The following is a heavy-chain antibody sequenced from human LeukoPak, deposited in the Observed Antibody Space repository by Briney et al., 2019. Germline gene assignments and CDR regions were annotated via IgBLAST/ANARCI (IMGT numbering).Heavy chain of an antibody. V-gene: IGHV4-39*07. CDR2: IYTSGST. J-gene: IGHJ4*02. D-gene: IGHD3-22*01. Sequence: SETLSLTCTVSGGSISSSSYYWGWIRQPPGKGLEWIGRIYTSGSTNYNPSLKSRVTISVDTSKNQFSLKLSSVTAADTAVYYCARDRKYYYDSRGYYNYYFDYWGQGTLVTVSS. CDR3: ARDRKYYYDSRGYYNYYFDY. CDR1: GGSISSSSYY.